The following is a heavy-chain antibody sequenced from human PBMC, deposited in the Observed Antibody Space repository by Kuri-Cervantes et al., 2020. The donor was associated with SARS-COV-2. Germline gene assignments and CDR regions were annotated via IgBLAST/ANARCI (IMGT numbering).Heavy chain of an antibody. CDR2: IKPEGGEK. CDR3: ASLDHGLGSYYHTFPHDY. J-gene: IGHJ4*02. CDR1: GFTFRSCW. V-gene: IGHV3-7*01. Sequence: GESLKISCAASGFTFRSCWMGWVRQAPGKGLEWVAAIKPEGGEKHYVDSVRGRFTISRDDAKNSLYLQMNSLRAEDTAVYYCASLDHGLGSYYHTFPHDYWGLGTQVTVSS. D-gene: IGHD3-10*01.